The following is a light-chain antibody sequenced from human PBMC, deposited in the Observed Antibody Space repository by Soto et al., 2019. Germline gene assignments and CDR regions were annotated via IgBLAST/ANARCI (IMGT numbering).Light chain of an antibody. CDR2: GES. CDR3: QQYNKWPLT. CDR1: QSVTTN. Sequence: EVVMTQSPATLSVSPGERATLSCRPSQSVTTNVAWYQQEPGQAPRLLIYGESTRATGVPGRFSGDAFGTEFTLTISSLQSEDFAVYYCQQYNKWPLTFGGGTKVDIK. V-gene: IGKV3D-15*01. J-gene: IGKJ4*01.